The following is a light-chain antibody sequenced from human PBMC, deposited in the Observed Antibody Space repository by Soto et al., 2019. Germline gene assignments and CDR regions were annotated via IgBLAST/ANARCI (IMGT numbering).Light chain of an antibody. Sequence: AIQLTQSPSSLSASVGDRVTITCRASQGISSALAWYQQKPGKSPNLLIYDVSSLESGVTSRFIGSGSGTDFTLTISSMQPEDFSTYYCQQFNTYPALTFGGGTKVEIK. CDR1: QGISSA. CDR3: QQFNTYPALT. V-gene: IGKV1-13*02. J-gene: IGKJ4*01. CDR2: DVS.